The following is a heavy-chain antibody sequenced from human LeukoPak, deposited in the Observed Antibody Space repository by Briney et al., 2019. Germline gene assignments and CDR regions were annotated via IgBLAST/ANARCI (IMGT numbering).Heavy chain of an antibody. CDR2: IYHSGST. V-gene: IGHV4-4*02. D-gene: IGHD6-19*01. CDR3: ARNSPSGWSYDY. CDR1: GGSISSSNW. J-gene: IGHJ4*02. Sequence: PSETLSLTCTVSGGSISSSNWWSWVRQPPGKGLEWIGEIYHSGSTNYNPSLKSRVTISVDKSKNQFSLKLSSVTAADTAVYYCARNSPSGWSYDYWGQGTLVTVSS.